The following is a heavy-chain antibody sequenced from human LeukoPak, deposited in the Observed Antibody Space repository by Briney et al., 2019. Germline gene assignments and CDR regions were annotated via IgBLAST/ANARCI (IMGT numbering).Heavy chain of an antibody. Sequence: PSETLSLTCTVSGGSISSYYWSWIRQPPGKGLEWIGYIYYSGSTNYNPSLKSRVTISVDTSKNQFSLKLSSVTAADTAVYYCARGGTQRAFDYWGQGTLVTVSS. CDR3: ARGGTQRAFDY. J-gene: IGHJ4*02. D-gene: IGHD1-14*01. CDR1: GGSISSYY. V-gene: IGHV4-59*01. CDR2: IYYSGST.